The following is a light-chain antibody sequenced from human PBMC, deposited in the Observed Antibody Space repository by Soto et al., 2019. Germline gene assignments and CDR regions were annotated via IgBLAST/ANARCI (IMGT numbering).Light chain of an antibody. CDR2: DSS. CDR1: QSIGSY. CDR3: QQRRDWPPIT. V-gene: IGKV3-11*01. Sequence: ETVLTQSPANLSLSPGERATLSCRASQSIGSYLAWYQKKPGQAPRLLVYDSSSRATGIPARFSGSGSGTDFTLTISSLEPEDFAVYYCQQRRDWPPITFGQGTRLEIK. J-gene: IGKJ5*01.